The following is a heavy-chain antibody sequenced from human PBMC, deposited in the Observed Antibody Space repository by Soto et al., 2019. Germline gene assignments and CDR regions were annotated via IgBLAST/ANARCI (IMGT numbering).Heavy chain of an antibody. CDR1: GGSISGYY. Sequence: SETLSLTCTVSGGSISGYYWSWIRQPPGKGLEWIGYMYKTGSTVYNPSFKSRVTISVDTSKNQFSLKLNSVTAADTAVYYCARDGIKFGAVIVPLYGMDVWGQGTTVTVSS. V-gene: IGHV4-59*01. D-gene: IGHD3-16*02. CDR3: ARDGIKFGAVIVPLYGMDV. J-gene: IGHJ6*02. CDR2: MYKTGST.